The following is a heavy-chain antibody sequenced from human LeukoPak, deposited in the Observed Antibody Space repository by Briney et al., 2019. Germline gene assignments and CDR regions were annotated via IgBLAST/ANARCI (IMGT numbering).Heavy chain of an antibody. D-gene: IGHD5-12*01. Sequence: SVKVSCKASGGTFSSYAISWVRQAPGQGLEWMGGIIPIFGTANYAQKFQGRVTITTDESTSTAYMELSSLRSEDTAVFYCAIRWIVATRGFDYWGQGTLVTVSS. V-gene: IGHV1-69*05. CDR1: GGTFSSYA. CDR3: AIRWIVATRGFDY. J-gene: IGHJ4*02. CDR2: IIPIFGTA.